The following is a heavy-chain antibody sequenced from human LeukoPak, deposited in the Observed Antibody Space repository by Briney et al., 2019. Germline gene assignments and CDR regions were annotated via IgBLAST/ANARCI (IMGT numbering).Heavy chain of an antibody. CDR2: INTDGSST. CDR1: GFTFSSYW. V-gene: IGHV3-74*01. D-gene: IGHD2/OR15-2a*01. Sequence: GGSLRLSCAASGFTFSSYWMHWVRQAPGKGLVWVSRINTDGSSTNYADSVKGRFTVSRDNAKDTLYLQMNSLRAEDTAVYYCAKRPDCSTSNCFRFEYWGQGTLVTVSS. J-gene: IGHJ4*02. CDR3: AKRPDCSTSNCFRFEY.